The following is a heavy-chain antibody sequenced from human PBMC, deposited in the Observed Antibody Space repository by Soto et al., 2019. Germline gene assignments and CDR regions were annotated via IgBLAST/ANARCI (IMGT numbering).Heavy chain of an antibody. J-gene: IGHJ5*02. Sequence: EVQLLEAGGGLVQPGGSLRLSCAASGFTFSNYAIRWVRQAPGKGLEWVSSITGSGDTTYYADSVKGRFTISRDNSKKTVDLQMNGVRVEDTDVYYCAKDPLKYGSSGYLEWWFDPWGQGTLVTVSS. CDR1: GFTFSNYA. D-gene: IGHD6-19*01. CDR2: ITGSGDTT. CDR3: AKDPLKYGSSGYLEWWFDP. V-gene: IGHV3-23*01.